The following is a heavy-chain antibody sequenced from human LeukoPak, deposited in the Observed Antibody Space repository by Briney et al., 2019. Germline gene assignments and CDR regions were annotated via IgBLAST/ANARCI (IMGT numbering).Heavy chain of an antibody. D-gene: IGHD6-13*01. Sequence: GESLKISCKGSGYSFTSYWIGWVRQMPGKGLEWMGAIYPRDSDTRYSPSFQGQVTISADKSINTAYLQWSSLKASDTAIYYCARTQDRIAARSWGQGTLVTVSS. CDR2: IYPRDSDT. CDR1: GYSFTSYW. J-gene: IGHJ4*02. CDR3: ARTQDRIAARS. V-gene: IGHV5-51*01.